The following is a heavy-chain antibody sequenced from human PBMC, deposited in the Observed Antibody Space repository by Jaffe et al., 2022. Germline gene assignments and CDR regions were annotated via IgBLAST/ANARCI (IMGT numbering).Heavy chain of an antibody. J-gene: IGHJ4*02. Sequence: EVQLVESGGGLVQPGGSLRLSCAASGFTFSSYEMNWVRQAPGKGLEWVSYISSSGSTIYYADSVKGRFTISRDNAKNSLYLQMNSLRAEDTAVYYCARGIVLLWFGEGGYFDYWGQGTLVTVSS. CDR1: GFTFSSYE. V-gene: IGHV3-48*03. CDR3: ARGIVLLWFGEGGYFDY. D-gene: IGHD3-10*01. CDR2: ISSSGSTI.